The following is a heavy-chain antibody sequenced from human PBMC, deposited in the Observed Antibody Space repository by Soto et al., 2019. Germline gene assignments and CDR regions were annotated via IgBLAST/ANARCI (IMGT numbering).Heavy chain of an antibody. CDR2: IYYSGST. CDR1: DESINLYY. D-gene: IGHD4-17*01. V-gene: IGHV4-59*08. CDR3: ARRYGPGFDY. J-gene: IGHJ4*02. Sequence: SETLSLTITVPDESINLYYWGWIRQPPGKGLEWIGYIYYSGSTNYNPSLKSRVTISVDTSKNQFSLKLSSVTAADTAVYYCARRYGPGFDYWGQGTLVTVS.